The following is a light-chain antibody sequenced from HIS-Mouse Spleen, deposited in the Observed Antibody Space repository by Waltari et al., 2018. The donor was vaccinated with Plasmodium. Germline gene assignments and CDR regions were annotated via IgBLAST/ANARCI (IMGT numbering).Light chain of an antibody. CDR2: EVS. CDR1: SSDAGGYTY. Sequence: QSALTQPPSASGSPGQAVTISGPPTSSDAGGYTYLSWYQPHPGKAPKLMLYEVSTRPSGVPGRFSGSKSGNTASLTVSGLQAEDEADYYCSSYAGSNNLVFGGGTKLTGL. CDR3: SSYAGSNNLV. V-gene: IGLV2-8*01. J-gene: IGLJ2*01.